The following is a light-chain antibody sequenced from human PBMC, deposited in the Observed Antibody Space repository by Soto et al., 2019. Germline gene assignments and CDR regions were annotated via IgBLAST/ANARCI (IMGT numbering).Light chain of an antibody. CDR1: QGISRW. V-gene: IGKV1-12*01. CDR3: QLSQQRSDWPPIT. Sequence: IQMTQSPSSVSASVGDRVTITCRASQGISRWLAWYQQKPGKAPKLLIYTASRLQSGVPSRFSGSGSGTDFTLTISSLQPEDFAVYYCQLSQQRSDWPPITFGQGTRLDIK. CDR2: TAS. J-gene: IGKJ5*01.